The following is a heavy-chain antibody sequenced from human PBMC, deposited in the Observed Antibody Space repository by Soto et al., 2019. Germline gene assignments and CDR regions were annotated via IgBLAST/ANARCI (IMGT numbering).Heavy chain of an antibody. D-gene: IGHD4-4*01. J-gene: IGHJ5*02. CDR2: VYYSGSS. Sequence: SETLSLTCTVSGGSISSGGYYWSWIRQHPGKGLEWIGNVYYSGSSHYNPSLKSRVTISIDTSKNQFSLKLSSVTAADTAVYYCARESQPYINSQGVWFGPWGQGNLVTVS. CDR1: GGSISSGGYY. CDR3: ARESQPYINSQGVWFGP. V-gene: IGHV4-31*03.